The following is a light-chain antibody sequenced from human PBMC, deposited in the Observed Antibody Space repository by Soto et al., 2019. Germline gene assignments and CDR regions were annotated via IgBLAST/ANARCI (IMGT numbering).Light chain of an antibody. CDR1: QSVNNC. V-gene: IGKV3-20*01. CDR2: DAS. CDR3: QQYSSSRT. Sequence: EILFSQSPATLCLSPGERATFSCRASQSVNNCLAWYQQKPGQAPRLLIYDASSRATGIPDRFSGSGSGTDFTLTISRLEPEDFAVYYCQQYSSSRTFGQGTNVDI. J-gene: IGKJ1*01.